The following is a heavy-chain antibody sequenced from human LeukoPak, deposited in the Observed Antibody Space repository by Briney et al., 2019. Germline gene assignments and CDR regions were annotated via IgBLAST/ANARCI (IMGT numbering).Heavy chain of an antibody. Sequence: GGSLRLSCTTSGITFSNSWMSWVRQAPGKGLEWVATIRPDGSEGYCADSVRGRFTISRDNSKNSFYLQMSSLRAEDTGVFYCARDVAYSAFDYWGQGTLVTVSS. V-gene: IGHV3-7*01. CDR1: GITFSNSW. J-gene: IGHJ4*02. D-gene: IGHD2-21*01. CDR3: ARDVAYSAFDY. CDR2: IRPDGSEG.